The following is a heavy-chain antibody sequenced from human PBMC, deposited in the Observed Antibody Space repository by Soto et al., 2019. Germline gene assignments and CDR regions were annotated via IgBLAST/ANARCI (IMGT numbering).Heavy chain of an antibody. CDR3: ARHLYTSGWYPFDP. V-gene: IGHV4-59*08. Sequence: QVQLQESGPGLVKPAETLFLTCTVSGGSISSYYWSWIRQPPGKGLEWIGYIYYSGSTNYNPSLKSRVTISVDTSKNQFSLKLSSVTAADTAIYYCARHLYTSGWYPFDPWGQGTLVTVSS. J-gene: IGHJ5*02. CDR1: GGSISSYY. CDR2: IYYSGST. D-gene: IGHD6-19*01.